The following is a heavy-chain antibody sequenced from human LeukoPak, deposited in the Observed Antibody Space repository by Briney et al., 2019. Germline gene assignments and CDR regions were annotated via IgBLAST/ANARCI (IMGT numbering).Heavy chain of an antibody. CDR2: TYYSGST. J-gene: IGHJ4*02. CDR1: GGSISSYY. CDR3: ARLYYDILTGYEYFDY. Sequence: KPSETLSLTCTVSGGSISSYYWSWIRQPPGKGLEWIGYTYYSGSTNYNPSLKSRVTISVDTSKNQFSLKLSSVTAADTAVYYCARLYYDILTGYEYFDYWGQGTLVTVSS. D-gene: IGHD3-9*01. V-gene: IGHV4-59*08.